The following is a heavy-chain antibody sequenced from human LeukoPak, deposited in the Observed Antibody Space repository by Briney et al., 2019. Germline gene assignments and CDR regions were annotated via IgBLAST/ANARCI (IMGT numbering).Heavy chain of an antibody. CDR2: ISSSGSTI. CDR1: GFIFSDYY. Sequence: PGGSLRLSCAASGFIFSDYYMSWIRQAPGKGREWVSYISSSGSTIYYADSVKGRFSISRDNSRNTVYLQMSDLRAEDTAVYYCAKITKATTPNYWGQGTLVTVSS. J-gene: IGHJ4*02. D-gene: IGHD4-17*01. V-gene: IGHV3-11*01. CDR3: AKITKATTPNY.